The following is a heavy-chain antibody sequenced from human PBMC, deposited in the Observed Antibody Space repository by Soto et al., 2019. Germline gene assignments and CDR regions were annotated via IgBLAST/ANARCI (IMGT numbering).Heavy chain of an antibody. CDR3: ARSAYNTRPADGFDI. V-gene: IGHV1-46*01. CDR2: INPGGAST. CDR1: GYTFRTSF. Sequence: QVQLVQSGAEVKKPGTSVTVSGRTAGYTFRTSFMNWVRQAPGQGPEWMGMINPGGASTTHAQKYQGRITMTRDTSTSTDYVELSGLTSEETAVYYCARSAYNTRPADGFDIWGQGTMVTVSS. D-gene: IGHD1-1*01. J-gene: IGHJ3*02.